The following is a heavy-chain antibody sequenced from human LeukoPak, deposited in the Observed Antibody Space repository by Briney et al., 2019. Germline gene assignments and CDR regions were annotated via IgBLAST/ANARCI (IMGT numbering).Heavy chain of an antibody. CDR1: GYTFTSYY. CDR2: INPSGGST. Sequence: GASVKVSCKASGYTFTSYYMHWVRQAPGQGLEWMGIINPSGGSTSYAQKFQGGVTMTRDTSTSTVYMELSSLRSEDTAVYYCARGLLSGAVAGYYYYGMDVWGQGTTVTVSS. D-gene: IGHD6-19*01. J-gene: IGHJ6*02. CDR3: ARGLLSGAVAGYYYYGMDV. V-gene: IGHV1-46*01.